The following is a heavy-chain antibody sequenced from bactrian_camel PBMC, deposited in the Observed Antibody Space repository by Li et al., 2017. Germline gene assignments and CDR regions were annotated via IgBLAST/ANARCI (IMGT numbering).Heavy chain of an antibody. Sequence: QVQLVESGGGSVKAGGSLTLTCVASGYTYNRYCMGWFRLAPGKEREGVAAIGSDGDTSYDDSVKGRFTISQDNTKNTLYLQMNSLKPEDTAMYYCAADATPPWSRLHGTPCKHNAWGQGTQVTVS. CDR2: IGSDGDT. CDR3: AADATPPWSRLHGTPCKHNA. CDR1: GYTYNRYC. V-gene: IGHV3S26*01. D-gene: IGHD2*01. J-gene: IGHJ4*01.